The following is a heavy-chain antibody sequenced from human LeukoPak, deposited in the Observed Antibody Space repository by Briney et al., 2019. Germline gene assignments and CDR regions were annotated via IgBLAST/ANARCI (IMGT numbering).Heavy chain of an antibody. CDR2: IYYSGST. J-gene: IGHJ4*02. Sequence: SETLSLTCTVSGGSISSYYWSWIRQPPGKGLEWIGYIYYSGSTNYNPSLKSRVTISVDTSKNQFSLKLSSVTAADTAVYYCARGTSDHFSGYYCGFDYWGQGTLVTVSS. D-gene: IGHD3-22*01. CDR3: ARGTSDHFSGYYCGFDY. CDR1: GGSISSYY. V-gene: IGHV4-59*01.